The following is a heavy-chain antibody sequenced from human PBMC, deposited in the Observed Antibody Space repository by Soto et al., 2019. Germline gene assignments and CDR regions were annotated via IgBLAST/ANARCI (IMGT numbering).Heavy chain of an antibody. J-gene: IGHJ6*01. Sequence: PGGSLRLSCAASGFTFSSYGMHWVRQAPGKGLEWVAVISYDGSNKYYADSVKGRFTISRDNSKNTLYLQMNSLRAEDTAVYYWAKDPARRASPTDESSSRMDGGGQGITVTV. CDR3: AKDPARRASPTDESSSRMDG. CDR1: GFTFSSYG. V-gene: IGHV3-30*18. D-gene: IGHD6-6*01. CDR2: ISYDGSNK.